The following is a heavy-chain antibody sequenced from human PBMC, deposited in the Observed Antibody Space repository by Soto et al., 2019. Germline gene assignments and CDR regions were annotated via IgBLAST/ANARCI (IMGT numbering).Heavy chain of an antibody. D-gene: IGHD6-25*01. J-gene: IGHJ6*02. CDR3: ARRQISPPTRGAATARGGMDV. CDR2: IWNDGSNS. CDR1: GFTFNNYG. V-gene: IGHV3-33*01. Sequence: QVHLVESGGGVVQPGRSLRLSCAASGFTFNNYGRHWVRQAPGKGLEWVAIIWNDGSNSFYANSVRGRFTISRDNSKNTLYLQMSSLRVEDTAIYYCARRQISPPTRGAATARGGMDVWGQGTTVTVSS.